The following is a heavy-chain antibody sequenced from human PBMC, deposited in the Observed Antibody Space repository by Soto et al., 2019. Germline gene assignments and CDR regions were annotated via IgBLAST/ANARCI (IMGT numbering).Heavy chain of an antibody. V-gene: IGHV3-23*01. CDR1: GFTFSSYG. J-gene: IGHJ4*02. CDR3: AKHIGTLTGTSDY. D-gene: IGHD4-17*01. CDR2: ISGRGSDT. Sequence: EVQLLESGGGLVQPGGSLRVSCAASGFTFSSYGMSWVRQAPGKGLEWVSVISGRGSDTYYADSVKGRFTVSRDNSKNTLYLQRNSLRAEDTAVYFCAKHIGTLTGTSDYWGQGTLVTVSS.